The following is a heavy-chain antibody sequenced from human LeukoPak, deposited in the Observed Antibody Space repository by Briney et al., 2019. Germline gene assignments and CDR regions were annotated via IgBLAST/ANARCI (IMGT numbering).Heavy chain of an antibody. Sequence: PGGSLRLSYAASGFTFDDYAMHWVRQAPGKGLEWVSGISWNSGSIGYADSVKGRFTISRDSAKNSLYLQMDSLRAEDTAVYYCAREPPYGDTRLDYWGQGTLVTVSS. CDR2: ISWNSGSI. V-gene: IGHV3-9*01. CDR1: GFTFDDYA. CDR3: AREPPYGDTRLDY. D-gene: IGHD4-17*01. J-gene: IGHJ4*02.